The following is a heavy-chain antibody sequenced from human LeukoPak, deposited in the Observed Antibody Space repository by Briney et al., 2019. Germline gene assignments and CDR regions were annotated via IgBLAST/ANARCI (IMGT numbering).Heavy chain of an antibody. Sequence: GASVKVSCKASGYTFTGYYMHWARQAPGQGLEWMGWINPNSGGTNYAQKFQGRVTMTRDTSISTAYMELSRLRSDDTAVYYCARDKGYCTNGVCLGSNWFDPWGQGTLATVSS. D-gene: IGHD2-8*01. CDR2: INPNSGGT. V-gene: IGHV1-2*02. CDR3: ARDKGYCTNGVCLGSNWFDP. J-gene: IGHJ5*02. CDR1: GYTFTGYY.